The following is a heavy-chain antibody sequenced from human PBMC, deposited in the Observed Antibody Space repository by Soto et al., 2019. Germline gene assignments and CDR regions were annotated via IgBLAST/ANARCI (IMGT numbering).Heavy chain of an antibody. J-gene: IGHJ6*02. CDR2: IYYSGST. Sequence: PSETLSLTCTVSGGSISSSSYYWGWIRQPPGKGLEWIGSIYYSGSTYYNPSLKSRVTISVDTSKNQFSLKLSSVTAADTAVYYCARLSLSDNVLLWFGGADYGMDVWGQGTTVTAP. CDR3: ARLSLSDNVLLWFGGADYGMDV. CDR1: GGSISSSSYY. V-gene: IGHV4-39*01. D-gene: IGHD3-10*01.